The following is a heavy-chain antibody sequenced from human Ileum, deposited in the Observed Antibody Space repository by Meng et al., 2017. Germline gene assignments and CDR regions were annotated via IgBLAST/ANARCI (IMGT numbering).Heavy chain of an antibody. CDR2: INWNGDTT. V-gene: IGHV3-20*04. D-gene: IGHD3-16*01. J-gene: IGHJ4*02. Sequence: GESGGGLVRPGGSLRLSCEASGFTFDDYDMIWVRQAPGKGLEWVSEINWNGDTTNYVDSVKGRFTISRDNAKNSLYLQMNSLRVEDTAFYYCATYPGLGGWGQGTLVTVSS. CDR1: GFTFDDYD. CDR3: ATYPGLGG.